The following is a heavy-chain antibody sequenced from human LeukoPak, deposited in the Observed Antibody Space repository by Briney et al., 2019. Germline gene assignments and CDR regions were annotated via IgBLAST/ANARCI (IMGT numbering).Heavy chain of an antibody. Sequence: SETLSLTCTVSGGSISSYYWSWIRQPPGKGLEWIGYIYYSGSNNYDPSLKSRVTISVDTSKNQFSLKLSSVTAADTAVYYCARAKGYFDWLAQAGMKYYFDYWGQGTLGTVSS. J-gene: IGHJ4*02. CDR1: GGSISSYY. V-gene: IGHV4-59*01. CDR3: ARAKGYFDWLAQAGMKYYFDY. CDR2: IYYSGSN. D-gene: IGHD3-9*01.